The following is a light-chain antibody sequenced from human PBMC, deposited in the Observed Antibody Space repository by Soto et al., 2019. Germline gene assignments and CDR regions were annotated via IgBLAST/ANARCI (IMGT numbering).Light chain of an antibody. CDR2: EVS. J-gene: IGLJ1*01. CDR3: SSYAGSNNV. V-gene: IGLV2-8*01. Sequence: QSVGTQPHSASGSPGQSVTISCTGTSSDVGGYNYVSWYQQHPGKAPKLMIYEVSKRPSGVPDRFSGYKSGNTASLTVSGLQAEDEADYYCSSYAGSNNVFGTGTKVAVL. CDR1: SSDVGGYNY.